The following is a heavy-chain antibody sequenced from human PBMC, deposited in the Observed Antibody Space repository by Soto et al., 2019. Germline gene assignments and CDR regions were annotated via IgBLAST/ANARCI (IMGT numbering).Heavy chain of an antibody. J-gene: IGHJ4*02. CDR1: GGSISSYDYY. Sequence: QVQLQESGPGLVKPSQTLSLTCTVSGGSISSYDYYWSWIRQPPGKGLDWIGYSYCSGSTYHNPSLKSRVTTSVDTSKNQFSLKLSSVTAADTAVYYCASTVEMATTFAYWGQGTLVTVS. CDR2: SYCSGST. CDR3: ASTVEMATTFAY. D-gene: IGHD5-12*01. V-gene: IGHV4-30-4*01.